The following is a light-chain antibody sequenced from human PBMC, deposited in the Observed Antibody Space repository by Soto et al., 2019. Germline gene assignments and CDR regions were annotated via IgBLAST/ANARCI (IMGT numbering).Light chain of an antibody. CDR1: SSNIGAGYD. CDR2: GNN. CDR3: QSYDSSLSSWV. Sequence: QSVLTQPPSVSGAPGQRVTISCTGNSSNIGAGYDVHWYQQLPGTAPKLLIHGNNNRPSGVPDRFSGSKSGSSASLAITGLQAEDEADYFCQSYDSSLSSWVFGGGTKVTVL. V-gene: IGLV1-40*01. J-gene: IGLJ3*02.